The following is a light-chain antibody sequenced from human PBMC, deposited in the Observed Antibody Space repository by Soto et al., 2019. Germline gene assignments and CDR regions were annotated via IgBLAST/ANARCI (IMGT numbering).Light chain of an antibody. V-gene: IGKV1-33*01. CDR1: QDISTY. Sequence: DIQMTQSPSSLSASVGDRVTITCQASQDISTYLNWYQQKPGKAPKLLIYDASNLETGVPSRFSGSGSGTDFTFTISSLQPEDIATYYCQQDDNLPLTFGQGTKLEIK. J-gene: IGKJ2*01. CDR3: QQDDNLPLT. CDR2: DAS.